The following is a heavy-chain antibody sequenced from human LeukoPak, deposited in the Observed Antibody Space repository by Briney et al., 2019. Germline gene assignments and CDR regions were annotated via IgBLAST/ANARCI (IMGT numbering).Heavy chain of an antibody. D-gene: IGHD6-19*01. CDR3: AREIAVAGYYYYGMDV. CDR2: IIPIFGTA. CDR1: GGTFSSYA. Sequence: SVKVSCKASGGTFSSYAISWVRQAPGQGLEWMGGIIPIFGTANYAQKFQGRVTITADESTSTAYMELSSLRSEDTAVYYCAREIAVAGYYYYGMDVWGQGTTVTVSS. V-gene: IGHV1-69*13. J-gene: IGHJ6*02.